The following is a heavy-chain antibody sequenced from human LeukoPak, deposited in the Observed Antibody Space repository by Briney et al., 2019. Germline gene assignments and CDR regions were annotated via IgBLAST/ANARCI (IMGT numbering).Heavy chain of an antibody. J-gene: IGHJ5*02. Sequence: SVTVSCKASGGTFSSYAISWVRQAPGQGLEWMGGIIPIFGTANYAQKFQGRVTITTDESTSTAYMELSSLRSEDTAVYYCARDSGTTLSWFDPWGQGTLVTVSS. CDR1: GGTFSSYA. V-gene: IGHV1-69*05. CDR2: IIPIFGTA. CDR3: ARDSGTTLSWFDP. D-gene: IGHD1-7*01.